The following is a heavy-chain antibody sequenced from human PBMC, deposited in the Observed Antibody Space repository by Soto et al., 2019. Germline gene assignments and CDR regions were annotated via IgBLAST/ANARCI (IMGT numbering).Heavy chain of an antibody. V-gene: IGHV4-4*02. J-gene: IGHJ4*02. D-gene: IGHD3-22*01. CDR2: IYHSGST. CDR1: GGSISSSNW. CDR3: AVGVYYYDSSGYYQYYFDY. Sequence: PSETLSLTCAVSGGSISSSNWWSWVRQPPGKGLEWIGEIYHSGSTNYNPSLKSRVTISVDKSKNQFSLKLSSVTAADTAVYYCAVGVYYYDSSGYYQYYFDYWGQGTLVTVSS.